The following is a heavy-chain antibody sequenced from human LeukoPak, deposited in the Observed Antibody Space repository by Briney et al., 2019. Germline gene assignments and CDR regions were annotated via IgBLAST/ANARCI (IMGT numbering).Heavy chain of an antibody. CDR3: ARVSLYDSSASFFASYYYYMDV. CDR1: GDPISNQY. D-gene: IGHD3-22*01. CDR2: MSDSGNT. J-gene: IGHJ6*03. V-gene: IGHV4-59*11. Sequence: RPSETLSLTCTVSGDPISNQYWSWIRQPPGKGLEWIGLMSDSGNTKFHPSLMSRVTMSVDRSKNQVSLKLTSVTAADTAVYYCARVSLYDSSASFFASYYYYMDVWGKGTTVAVSS.